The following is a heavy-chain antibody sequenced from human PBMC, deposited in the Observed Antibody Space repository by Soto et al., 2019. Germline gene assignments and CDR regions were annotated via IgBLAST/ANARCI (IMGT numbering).Heavy chain of an antibody. Sequence: QITLKESGPPLVKPTQTLTLTCTFSGFSLSTSGVGVGWIRQPPGKALEWPALIYWDDDKRYSPSLKSRLTITKDTSKNQVVLTMTNMDPVDTATYYCAHSLIGYYYDSSGSNWFDPWGQGTLVTVSS. CDR3: AHSLIGYYYDSSGSNWFDP. CDR1: GFSLSTSGVG. CDR2: IYWDDDK. V-gene: IGHV2-5*02. J-gene: IGHJ5*02. D-gene: IGHD3-22*01.